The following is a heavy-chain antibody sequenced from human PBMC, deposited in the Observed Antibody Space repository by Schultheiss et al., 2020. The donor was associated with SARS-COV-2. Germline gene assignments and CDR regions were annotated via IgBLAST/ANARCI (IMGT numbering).Heavy chain of an antibody. J-gene: IGHJ3*02. CDR1: GGSISSYY. V-gene: IGHV4-59*12. CDR3: ARFRVPAAMKGPDAFDI. Sequence: SETLSLTCTVSGGSISSYYWSWIRQPPGKGLEWIGYIYYSGSTNYNPSLKSRVTISVDTSKNQFSLKLSSVTAADTAVYYCARFRVPAAMKGPDAFDIWGQGTMVTVSS. CDR2: IYYSGST. D-gene: IGHD2-2*01.